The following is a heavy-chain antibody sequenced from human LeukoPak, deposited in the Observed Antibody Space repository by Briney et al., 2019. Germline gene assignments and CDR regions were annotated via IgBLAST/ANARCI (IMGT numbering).Heavy chain of an antibody. Sequence: GGSLRLSCAASGFTFSSYAMHWVRQAPGKGLEWVAVISYDGSNKNHADSVKGRFTISGDNSKNTLYLQMNSLRAEDTSVYYCARSPGILGTNYFDYWGQGTLVTVSS. CDR3: ARSPGILGTNYFDY. D-gene: IGHD1-26*01. J-gene: IGHJ4*02. V-gene: IGHV3-30*04. CDR1: GFTFSSYA. CDR2: ISYDGSNK.